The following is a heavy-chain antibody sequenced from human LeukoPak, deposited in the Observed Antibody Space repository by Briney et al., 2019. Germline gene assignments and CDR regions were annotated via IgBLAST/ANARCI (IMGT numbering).Heavy chain of an antibody. V-gene: IGHV4-30-2*01. CDR1: GGSISSGGYY. J-gene: IGHJ4*02. Sequence: PSETLSLTCTVSGGSISSGGYYWSWIRQPPGKGLEWIGYIYHSGSTYYNPSLKSRVTISVDRSKNQFSLKLSSVTAADTAVYYCARVTDCSGGSCYVDYWGQGTLVTVSS. CDR3: ARVTDCSGGSCYVDY. D-gene: IGHD2-15*01. CDR2: IYHSGST.